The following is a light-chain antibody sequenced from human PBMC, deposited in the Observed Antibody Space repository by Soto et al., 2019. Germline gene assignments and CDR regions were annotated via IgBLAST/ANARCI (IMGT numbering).Light chain of an antibody. CDR1: QSVSSSY. CDR2: GAS. Sequence: EIVLTQSPGTLSLSPGERATLPCRASQSVSSSYLAWYQQKPGQAPRLLIYGASSRATGIPDRFSGSGSGTDFTLTISRREPEDFAVYYCQQYGSSPGWTFGQGTKVEIK. CDR3: QQYGSSPGWT. J-gene: IGKJ1*01. V-gene: IGKV3-20*01.